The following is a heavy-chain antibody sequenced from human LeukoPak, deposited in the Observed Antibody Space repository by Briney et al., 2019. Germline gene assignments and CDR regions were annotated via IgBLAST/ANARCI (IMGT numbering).Heavy chain of an antibody. CDR2: IYYSGST. J-gene: IGHJ5*02. CDR3: AREARFGELLHWFDP. Sequence: SETLSLSCTVSGGSISSYYWSRIRQPPGKGLEWMGYIYYSGSTNYNPSLKSRVTISVDTSKNQFSLKLSSVTAADTAVYYCAREARFGELLHWFDPWGQGTLVTVSS. D-gene: IGHD3-10*01. V-gene: IGHV4-59*01. CDR1: GGSISSYY.